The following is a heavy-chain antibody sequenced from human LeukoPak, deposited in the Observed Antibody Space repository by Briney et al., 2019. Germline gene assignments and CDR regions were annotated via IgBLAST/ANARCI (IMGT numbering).Heavy chain of an antibody. V-gene: IGHV3-7*01. CDR2: IKQDGSEK. CDR1: GFTFSSYG. D-gene: IGHD3-22*01. J-gene: IGHJ4*02. Sequence: GGSLRLSCAASGFTFSSYGMHWVRQAPDKGLEWVANIKQDGSEKYYVDSVKGRFTISRDNAKNSLYLQMNSLRAEDTAVYYCARGGFGYYDSSAHFDYWGQGTLVTVSS. CDR3: ARGGFGYYDSSAHFDY.